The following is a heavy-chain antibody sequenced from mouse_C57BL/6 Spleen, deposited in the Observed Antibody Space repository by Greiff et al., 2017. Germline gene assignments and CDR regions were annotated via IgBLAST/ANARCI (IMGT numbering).Heavy chain of an antibody. D-gene: IGHD3-1*01. CDR1: GYSITSGYY. CDR2: ISYDGSN. CDR3: ARRALYEDYAMDD. J-gene: IGHJ4*01. V-gene: IGHV3-6*01. Sequence: EVQLQESGPGLVKPSPSLSLTCSVPGYSITSGYYWNWIRQFPGNKLEWMGYISYDGSNNYNPSLKNRISITRDTSKNQFFLKLNSVTTEDTATYYCARRALYEDYAMDDWGQGTSVTVSS.